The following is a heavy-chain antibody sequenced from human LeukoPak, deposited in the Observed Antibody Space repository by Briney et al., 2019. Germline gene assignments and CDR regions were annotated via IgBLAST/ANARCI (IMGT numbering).Heavy chain of an antibody. D-gene: IGHD6-13*01. CDR3: ARDQQLVRYYYYYMDV. J-gene: IGHJ6*03. CDR2: INHSGST. V-gene: IGHV4-34*01. Sequence: SETLSLTCAVYGGSFSGYYWSWIRQPPGKGLEWIGEINHSGSTNYNPSLKSRVTISVDTSKNQFSLKLSSVTAADTAVYYCARDQQLVRYYYYYMDVWGKGTTVTVSS. CDR1: GGSFSGYY.